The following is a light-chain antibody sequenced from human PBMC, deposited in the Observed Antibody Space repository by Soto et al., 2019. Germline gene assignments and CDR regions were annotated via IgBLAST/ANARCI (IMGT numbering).Light chain of an antibody. J-gene: IGLJ1*01. CDR3: QSYASSLSANFV. CDR1: SSDVGGYNY. V-gene: IGLV2-14*01. Sequence: QSVLTQPASVSGSPGQSITISCTGTSSDVGGYNYVSWYQQHPGKAPKLMIYEVSNRPSGVSNRFSGSKSGTSASLAITGLRADDEADYYCQSYASSLSANFVFGTGTKVTV. CDR2: EVS.